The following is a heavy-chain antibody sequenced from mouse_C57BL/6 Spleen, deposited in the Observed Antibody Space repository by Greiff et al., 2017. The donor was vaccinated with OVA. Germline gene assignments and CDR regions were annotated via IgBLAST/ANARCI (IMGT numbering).Heavy chain of an antibody. D-gene: IGHD1-1*01. CDR3: ARRAYYGSSYNYAMDY. CDR2: INPSTGGT. V-gene: IGHV1-42*01. CDR1: GYSFTGYY. J-gene: IGHJ4*01. Sequence: VQLQQSGPELVKPGASVKISCKASGYSFTGYYMNWVKQSPEKSLEWIGEINPSTGGTTYNQKFKDKATLTVDKSSSTAYMQLKSLTSEDSAVYYCARRAYYGSSYNYAMDYWGQGTSVTVSS.